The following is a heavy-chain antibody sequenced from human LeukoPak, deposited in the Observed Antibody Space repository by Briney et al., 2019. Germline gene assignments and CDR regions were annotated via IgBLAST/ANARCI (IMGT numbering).Heavy chain of an antibody. V-gene: IGHV4-61*02. CDR2: IYTSGST. D-gene: IGHD3-16*01. CDR3: ARESSNGGYYYYGMDV. CDR1: GGSISSGSYY. Sequence: SHTLSLTCTVSGGSISSGSYYWSWIRQPAGTGLEWIVRIYTSGSTNYNPSLKSRVTISVDTSKNQFSLKLSSVTAADTAVYYCARESSNGGYYYYGMDVWGQGTTVTVSS. J-gene: IGHJ6*02.